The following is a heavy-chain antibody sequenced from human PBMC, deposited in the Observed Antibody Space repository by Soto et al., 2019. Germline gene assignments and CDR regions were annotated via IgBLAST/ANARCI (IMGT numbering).Heavy chain of an antibody. Sequence: GGSLRLSCAASGFTFSSYWMSWVRQAPGKGLEWVANIKQDGSEKYYVDSVKGRFTISRDNAKNSLYLQMNSLRAEDTAVYYCAIGLRYFDWSYFDYWGQGTLVTVSS. CDR2: IKQDGSEK. J-gene: IGHJ4*02. V-gene: IGHV3-7*01. CDR3: AIGLRYFDWSYFDY. D-gene: IGHD3-9*01. CDR1: GFTFSSYW.